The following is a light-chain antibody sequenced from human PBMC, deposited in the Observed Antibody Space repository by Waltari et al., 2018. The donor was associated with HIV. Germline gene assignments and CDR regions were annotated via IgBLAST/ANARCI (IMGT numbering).Light chain of an antibody. J-gene: IGLJ3*02. CDR3: CSYAGSSTLV. Sequence: QSALTQPASVSGSPGQSITISCTGTSSDVGRSHLVSWYQQHPGKAPKLMIYEGSKRPSGVSNRFSGSKSGNTASLTISGLQAEDEADYYCCSYAGSSTLVFGGGTKLTVL. CDR2: EGS. CDR1: SSDVGRSHL. V-gene: IGLV2-23*01.